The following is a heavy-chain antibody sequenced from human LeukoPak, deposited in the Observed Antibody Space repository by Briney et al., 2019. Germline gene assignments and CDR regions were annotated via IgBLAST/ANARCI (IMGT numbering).Heavy chain of an antibody. CDR1: GFTFSYYE. CDR2: ISGTGSTI. D-gene: IGHD3-22*01. V-gene: IGHV3-48*03. J-gene: IGHJ3*02. CDR3: VKDISGAGDSGGYYYDAFDI. Sequence: PGGSLRLSCAASGFTFSYYEMNWVRRAPGKGLEWGSYISGTGSTIYYADSVRGRFTISRDNPKNILYLQMDSLRAEDTAIYYCVKDISGAGDSGGYYYDAFDIWGQGTVVTVSS.